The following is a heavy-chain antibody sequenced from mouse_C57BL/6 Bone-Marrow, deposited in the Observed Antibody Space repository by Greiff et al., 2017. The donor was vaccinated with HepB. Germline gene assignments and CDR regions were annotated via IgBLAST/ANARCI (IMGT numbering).Heavy chain of an antibody. CDR1: GYSITSGYY. V-gene: IGHV3-6*01. J-gene: IGHJ1*03. Sequence: VQLKQSGPGLVKPSQSLSLTCSVTGYSITSGYYWNWIRQFPGNKLEWMGYISYDGSNNYNPSLKNRISITRDTSKNQFFLKLNSVTTEDTATYYCARAITTVWYFDVWGTGTTVTVSS. CDR3: ARAITTVWYFDV. CDR2: ISYDGSN. D-gene: IGHD1-1*01.